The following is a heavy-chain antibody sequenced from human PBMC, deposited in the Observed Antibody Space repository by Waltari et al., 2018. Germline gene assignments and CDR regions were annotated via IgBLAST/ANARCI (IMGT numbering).Heavy chain of an antibody. V-gene: IGHV4-34*02. Sequence: QVQLQQWGAGLLQSSETLSLTCAVYGGSFSGYYWGWVRQPPGKGLEWIGEINHAGYTNHNPSLRRRVTMSAETSKSQFSLKLNSVTAADTAVYYCVRLEDCTGPGGHCYSGDPFALDVWGQGTTVTVSS. J-gene: IGHJ6*02. CDR3: VRLEDCTGPGGHCYSGDPFALDV. D-gene: IGHD2-15*01. CDR1: GGSFSGYY. CDR2: INHAGYT.